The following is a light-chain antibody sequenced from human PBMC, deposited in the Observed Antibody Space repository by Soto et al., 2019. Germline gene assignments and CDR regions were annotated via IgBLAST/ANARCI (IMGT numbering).Light chain of an antibody. Sequence: DIQMTQSPSTLSASVGDRVTITCRASQSISSWLAWYQQKPGKAPKLRIYDASTLQSGVPSRFSGSGSGTEFTLTISSLQPDDFATYYCQQYNGYSSYTFGQGTKVDIK. CDR3: QQYNGYSSYT. CDR2: DAS. CDR1: QSISSW. V-gene: IGKV1-5*01. J-gene: IGKJ2*01.